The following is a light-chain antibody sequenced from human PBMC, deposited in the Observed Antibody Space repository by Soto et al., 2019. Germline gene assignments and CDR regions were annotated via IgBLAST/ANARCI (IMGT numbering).Light chain of an antibody. CDR1: QTISTL. Sequence: IRMTQSPSTLSASVGDRVTITCQASQTISTLLAWYQHKPGKAPNLLIYDASSLESGVPSRFSGSGSGTEFTLTISSLQPDDSATYYCQQYSSLVTFGQGTKLEI. J-gene: IGKJ2*01. CDR3: QQYSSLVT. V-gene: IGKV1-5*01. CDR2: DAS.